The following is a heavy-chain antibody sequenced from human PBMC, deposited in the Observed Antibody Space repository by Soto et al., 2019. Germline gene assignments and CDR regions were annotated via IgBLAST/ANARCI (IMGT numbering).Heavy chain of an antibody. J-gene: IGHJ5*02. Sequence: PSETLSLTCTVSGDSISSNNNYWSWIRQPPGEGLEWIGFISYSGTTSYSPSLKSRVAISLDTSKNQFSLSLSSVTAADTAVYYCSRHPSDFWFDPWGQGTLVTVSS. V-gene: IGHV4-30-4*01. D-gene: IGHD2-21*02. CDR3: SRHPSDFWFDP. CDR2: ISYSGTT. CDR1: GDSISSNNNY.